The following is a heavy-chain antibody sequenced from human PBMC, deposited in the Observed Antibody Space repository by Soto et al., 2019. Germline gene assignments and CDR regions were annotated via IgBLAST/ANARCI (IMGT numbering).Heavy chain of an antibody. CDR2: INHSGST. Sequence: QVQLQQWGAGLLKPSETLSLTCAVYGGSFSGYYWSWIRQPPGKGLEWIGEINHSGSTKYNPSLKSRVTISVDTSKNQFSLKLSSVTAADTAVYYCARGPTAMDYYYYYGMDVWGQGTTVTVSS. D-gene: IGHD5-18*01. J-gene: IGHJ6*02. V-gene: IGHV4-34*01. CDR1: GGSFSGYY. CDR3: ARGPTAMDYYYYYGMDV.